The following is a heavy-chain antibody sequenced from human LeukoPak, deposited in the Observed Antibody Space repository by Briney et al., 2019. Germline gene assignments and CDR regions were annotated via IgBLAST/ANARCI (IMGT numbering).Heavy chain of an antibody. CDR2: TKSKTDGGTT. V-gene: IGHV3-15*01. CDR3: ITTTFSDAFDI. Sequence: GGSLRLSCAASGFTFSSYAMSWVRQAPGKGLEWVGRTKSKTDGGTTDYAAPVKGRFTISRDDSKNTLYLQMNSLKTEDTAVYYCITTTFSDAFDIWGQGTMVTVSS. D-gene: IGHD2/OR15-2a*01. CDR1: GFTFSSYA. J-gene: IGHJ3*02.